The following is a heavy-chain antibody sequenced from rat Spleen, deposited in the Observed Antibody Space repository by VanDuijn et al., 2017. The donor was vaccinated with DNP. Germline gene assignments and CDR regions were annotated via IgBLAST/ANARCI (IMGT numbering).Heavy chain of an antibody. Sequence: EVQLVESGGGLVQSGRSLKLSCAASGFTFSDHNMAWVRQAPKKGLEWVATITYDGINTYYRDSVKGRFTISRDNAKSTLYLQMDSLRSEDTATYYCVRRGYTTDYYYAMDAWGQGTSVTVSS. D-gene: IGHD1-6*01. CDR2: ITYDGINT. J-gene: IGHJ4*01. V-gene: IGHV5-7*01. CDR3: VRRGYTTDYYYAMDA. CDR1: GFTFSDHN.